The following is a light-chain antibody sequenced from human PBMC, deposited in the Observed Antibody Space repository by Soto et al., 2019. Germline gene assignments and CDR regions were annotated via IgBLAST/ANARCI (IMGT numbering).Light chain of an antibody. CDR1: QSISSY. J-gene: IGKJ4*01. V-gene: IGKV1-39*01. CDR2: AAS. CDR3: KQRYSTPLT. Sequence: DIQMTQSPSSLSASVGDRVTITCRASQSISSYLNWYQQKPGKAPKLLIYAASSLQSGVPSRFSGSGSGTDFTLTISSLHPEDFATYYCKQRYSTPLTFGGGTKVDTK.